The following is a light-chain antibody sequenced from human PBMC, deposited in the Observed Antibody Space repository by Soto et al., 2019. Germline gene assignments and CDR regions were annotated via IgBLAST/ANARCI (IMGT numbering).Light chain of an antibody. CDR2: GAS. CDR1: QSVSSD. V-gene: IGKV3-20*01. CDR3: QQYDNSPII. J-gene: IGKJ5*01. Sequence: IVSTQSPATLSQSPGERHTQSYRARQSVSSDLAWYQQKPGQAPRLLIYGASSRATGIPDRFSGTGSETDFTLTISRLEPEDFAVYYCQQYDNSPIIFGQGTRLEIK.